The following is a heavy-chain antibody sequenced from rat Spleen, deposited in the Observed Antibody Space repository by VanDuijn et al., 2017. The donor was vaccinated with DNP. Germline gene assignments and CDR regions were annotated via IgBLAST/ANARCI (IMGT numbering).Heavy chain of an antibody. J-gene: IGHJ2*01. D-gene: IGHD1-4*01. CDR2: IRYDGGII. V-gene: IGHV5-22*01. CDR3: ARHVLPLRVWDY. Sequence: EVQLVESGGGLVQPGRSLKLSCAASGFTFSDYYMAWVRQAPTKGLEWVAYIRYDGGIIHYGDSVKGRFTIFRDNAKSTLYLEMNSLRSEDMATYYCARHVLPLRVWDYWGQGVMVTVSS. CDR1: GFTFSDYY.